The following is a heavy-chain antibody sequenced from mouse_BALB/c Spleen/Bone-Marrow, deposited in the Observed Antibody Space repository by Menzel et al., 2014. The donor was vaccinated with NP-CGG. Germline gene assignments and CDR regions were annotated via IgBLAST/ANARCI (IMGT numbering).Heavy chain of an antibody. CDR1: GFNIKDTY. CDR3: ALYYYGSSGFAY. CDR2: IDPANGNT. J-gene: IGHJ3*01. V-gene: IGHV14-3*02. D-gene: IGHD1-1*01. Sequence: VQLQQSGAELVKPGASVKLSCTASGFNIKDTYMHWVKQRPEQGLEWNGRIDPANGNTKYDPKFQGKATITADTSSNTAYLQLSSLTSEDTAVYYCALYYYGSSGFAYWGQGTLVTVSA.